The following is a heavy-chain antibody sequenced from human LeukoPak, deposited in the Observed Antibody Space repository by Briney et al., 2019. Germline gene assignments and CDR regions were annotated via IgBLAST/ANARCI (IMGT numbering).Heavy chain of an antibody. V-gene: IGHV3-7*01. CDR2: IKQDGSEK. CDR3: ASPSVLTPWAFDI. Sequence: GGSLRLSCAASGIIFSRDAMSWVRQAPGKGLEWVANIKQDGSEKYYVDSVKGRFTISRDNAKNSLYLQMNSLRAEDTAVYYCASPSVLTPWAFDIWGHGTMVTVSS. D-gene: IGHD3-10*01. J-gene: IGHJ3*02. CDR1: GIIFSRDA.